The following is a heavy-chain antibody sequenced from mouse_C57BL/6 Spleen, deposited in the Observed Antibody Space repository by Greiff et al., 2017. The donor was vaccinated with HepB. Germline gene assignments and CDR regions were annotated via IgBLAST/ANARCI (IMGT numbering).Heavy chain of an antibody. CDR3: ARSSSGVPDY. CDR1: GYSFTGYY. CDR2: INPSTGGT. Sequence: EVQLQQSGPELVKPGASVKISCKASGYSFTGYYMNWVKQSPEKSLEWIGEINPSTGGTTYNQKFKAKATLTVDKSSSTAYMQLKSLTSEDSAVYYCARSSSGVPDYWGQGTTLTVSS. V-gene: IGHV1-42*01. J-gene: IGHJ2*01.